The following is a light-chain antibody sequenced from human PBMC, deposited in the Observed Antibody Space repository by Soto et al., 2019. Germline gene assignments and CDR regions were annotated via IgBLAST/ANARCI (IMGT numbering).Light chain of an antibody. CDR2: GAS. V-gene: IGKV3-20*01. J-gene: IGKJ3*01. CDR1: QSVNNNY. Sequence: EIVLTQSPGTLSLSPGERATFSCRASQSVNNNYLAWYQQKPGQAPRLLIYGASSRATGIPDRFSGSGSGTDFTLTISRLEPEDFAVYYCQQYSSLPLTFGPGTKVDI. CDR3: QQYSSLPLT.